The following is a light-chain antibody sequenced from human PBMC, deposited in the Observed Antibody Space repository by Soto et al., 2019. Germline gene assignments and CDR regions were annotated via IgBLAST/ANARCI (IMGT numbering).Light chain of an antibody. CDR2: DTN. CDR1: TSNIGNNY. CDR3: GAWDSSLSGVL. V-gene: IGLV1-51*01. Sequence: QSVLTQPPSVSAAPGQQVTISCSGETSNIGNNYVSWYQQLPGAAPKLLIYDTNNRPSEIPDRFPGSRSGTSATLAITGLQTGDEGVYYCGAWDSSLSGVLFGGGTKVTVL. J-gene: IGLJ2*01.